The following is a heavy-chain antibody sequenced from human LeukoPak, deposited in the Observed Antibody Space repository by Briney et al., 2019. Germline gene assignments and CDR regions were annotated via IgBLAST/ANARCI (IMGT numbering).Heavy chain of an antibody. V-gene: IGHV3-30*04. D-gene: IGHD3-22*01. J-gene: IGHJ4*02. CDR1: GFTFSSYA. Sequence: PGGSLRLSCAASGFTFSSYAMYWVRQAPGKGLEWVAVISYDGSNKYYADSVKGRFTISRDNSKNTLYLQMNSLRAEDTAVYYCAKGGEVISPFDYWGQGTLVTVSS. CDR2: ISYDGSNK. CDR3: AKGGEVISPFDY.